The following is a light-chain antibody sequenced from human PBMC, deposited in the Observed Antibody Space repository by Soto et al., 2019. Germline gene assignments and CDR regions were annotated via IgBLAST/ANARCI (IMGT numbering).Light chain of an antibody. V-gene: IGKV3-15*01. CDR3: QQYNNWPIT. CDR2: GAS. CDR1: QSVSSN. J-gene: IGKJ5*01. Sequence: EIVMTQSPATLSVSPGERATLSCRASQSVSSNLAWYQQKPGQAPRLLIYGASTGATGFPARFSGSGSGTEFTLTISSLQSEDFAVSYCQQYNNWPITFGQGTRLEIK.